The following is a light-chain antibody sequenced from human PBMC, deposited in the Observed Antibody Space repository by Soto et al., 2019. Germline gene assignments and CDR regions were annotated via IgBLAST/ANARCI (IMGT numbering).Light chain of an antibody. CDR3: QQLKSYPIT. CDR1: QSITTF. Sequence: GDRVTITCRASQSITTFLAWYQQKPGKAPQILIYDASKLEPGVPSRLSGGGSGTEFTLTISSLQPDDFATYYCQQLKSYPITFGQGTRLETK. CDR2: DAS. V-gene: IGKV1-5*01. J-gene: IGKJ5*01.